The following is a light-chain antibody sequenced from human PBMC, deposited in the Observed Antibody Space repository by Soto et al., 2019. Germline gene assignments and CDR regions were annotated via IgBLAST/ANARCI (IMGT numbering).Light chain of an antibody. J-gene: IGLJ1*01. CDR1: SSDIGGYKY. V-gene: IGLV2-14*01. CDR2: EVS. CDR3: SSSGGSPTYV. Sequence: QSALTQPASVSGSPGQSITISCTGTSSDIGGYKYVSWYQQYPGKAPKLMIYEVSNRPSGVSNRFSGSKSGNTASLTISGLQAEDEADYYCSSSGGSPTYVFGTGTKLTVL.